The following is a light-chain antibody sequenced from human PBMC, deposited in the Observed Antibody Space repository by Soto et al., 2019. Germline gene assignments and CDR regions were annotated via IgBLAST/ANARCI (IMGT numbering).Light chain of an antibody. CDR2: EVN. CDR3: CLSPGNLTWL. V-gene: IGLV2-11*01. CDR1: GSDVGDSSH. Sequence: QSVLTQPRSVSGSPGQSVTISCTATGSDVGDSSHVSWYQLHPGKAPKLMIYEVNNRPSGVPDRFSGSKSGSTASLAISGLQAEDEAEYYCCLSPGNLTWLFGGGTKLTVL. J-gene: IGLJ3*02.